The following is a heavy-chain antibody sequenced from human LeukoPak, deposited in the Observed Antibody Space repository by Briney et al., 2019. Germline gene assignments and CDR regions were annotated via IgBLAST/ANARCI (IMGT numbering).Heavy chain of an antibody. Sequence: ASVKVSCKASGYTFTSYGISWVRQAPGQGLEWMGWTSAYNGNTNYAQKLQGRVTMTTDTSTGTAYMKLRSLRSDDTAVYYCARDQWLVHPLDYWGQGTLVTVSS. D-gene: IGHD6-19*01. J-gene: IGHJ4*02. CDR1: GYTFTSYG. CDR2: TSAYNGNT. CDR3: ARDQWLVHPLDY. V-gene: IGHV1-18*01.